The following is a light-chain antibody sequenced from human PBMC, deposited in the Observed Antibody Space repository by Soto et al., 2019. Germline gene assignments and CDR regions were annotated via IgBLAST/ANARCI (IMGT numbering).Light chain of an antibody. J-gene: IGKJ3*01. CDR2: AAS. CDR1: QGISSY. V-gene: IGKV1-9*01. Sequence: DSQLTQSPSFLSASVGDRVTITCRASQGISSYLAWYQQKPGKAPKLLIYAASTLQSGVPSRFSGSGSGTAFTLTISSLQPEDFAPYSCQQLNSYPQTFGPGTKVDIK. CDR3: QQLNSYPQT.